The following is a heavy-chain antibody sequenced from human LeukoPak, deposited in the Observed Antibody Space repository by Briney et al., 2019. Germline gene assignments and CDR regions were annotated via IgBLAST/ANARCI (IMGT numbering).Heavy chain of an antibody. V-gene: IGHV4-39*01. CDR2: IYYSGST. D-gene: IGHD3-10*01. CDR3: ARHGIYYGLGSSYGLPNWFDP. CDR1: EGSISSTRYY. J-gene: IGHJ5*02. Sequence: SETLSLACTVSEGSISSTRYYWGWIRQPPGKGLEWIGSIYYSGSTYYNPSLKSRVTMSVDRSKNQFSLKLSSVTAADTAVYYCARHGIYYGLGSSYGLPNWFDPWGQGTLVTVSS.